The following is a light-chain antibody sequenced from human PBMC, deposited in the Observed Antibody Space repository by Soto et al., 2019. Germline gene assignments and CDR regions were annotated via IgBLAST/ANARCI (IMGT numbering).Light chain of an antibody. CDR2: DAS. V-gene: IGKV1-5*01. CDR1: QSISTW. J-gene: IGKJ1*01. CDR3: QQYNSFSWT. Sequence: DIQMTQSPSTLSASLGDRVTITCRASQSISTWLAWYQQKPGKAPKLLIYDASSLEGGVPSRFSGSGSGTEFTLTISGLQPDDFATYYCQQYNSFSWTFGQGTKVDIK.